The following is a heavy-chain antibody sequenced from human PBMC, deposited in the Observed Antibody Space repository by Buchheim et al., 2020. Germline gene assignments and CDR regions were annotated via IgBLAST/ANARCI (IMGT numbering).Heavy chain of an antibody. D-gene: IGHD3-10*01. CDR3: TTDHFRFGEPWWFDP. Sequence: EVQLVESGGGLVKPGGSLRLSCAASGFTFSNAWMSWVRQAPGKGLEWVGRIKSKTDGGTTDYAAPVKGRFTISRDDSKNKLYLQMNSLKTEDPAVDYCTTDHFRFGEPWWFDPWGQGTL. CDR2: IKSKTDGGTT. V-gene: IGHV3-15*01. J-gene: IGHJ5*02. CDR1: GFTFSNAW.